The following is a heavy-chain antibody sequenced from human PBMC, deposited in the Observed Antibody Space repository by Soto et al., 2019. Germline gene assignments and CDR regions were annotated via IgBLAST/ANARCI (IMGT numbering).Heavy chain of an antibody. J-gene: IGHJ2*01. V-gene: IGHV4-31*03. Sequence: QVQLQESGPGLVKPSQTLSLTCTVSGGSISSGAYYWSWIRQHPGKGLEWIGYIYYSGSTYCNPSLKSRVTISVDTSKNQFSLKLSSVAAADTAVYYCARVGRDGYNTAWYFDLWGRGTLVTVSS. CDR3: ARVGRDGYNTAWYFDL. CDR1: GGSISSGAYY. CDR2: IYYSGST. D-gene: IGHD5-12*01.